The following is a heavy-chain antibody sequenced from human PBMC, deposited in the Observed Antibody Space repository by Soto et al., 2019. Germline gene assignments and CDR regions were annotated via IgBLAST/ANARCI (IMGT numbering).Heavy chain of an antibody. D-gene: IGHD3-3*01. V-gene: IGHV4-30-2*01. J-gene: IGHJ6*02. CDR3: ARVTEVVTIFGVVTGGMDV. CDR2: IYHSGST. CDR1: GGSISSGGYS. Sequence: SETLSLTCAVSGGSISSGGYSWSWIRQPPGKGLEWIGYIYHSGSTYYNPSLKSRVTISVDRSKNQFSLKLSSVTAADTAVYYCARVTEVVTIFGVVTGGMDVWGQGTTVTVSS.